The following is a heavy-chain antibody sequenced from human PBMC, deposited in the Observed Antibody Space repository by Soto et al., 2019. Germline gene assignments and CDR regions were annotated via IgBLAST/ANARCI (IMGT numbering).Heavy chain of an antibody. Sequence: SETLSLTCTVSGGSISSYYWSWIRQPPGKGLEWIGYIYYSGSTNYNPSLKSRVTISVDTSKNQFSLKLSSVTAADTAVYYCARVRAGRDKYGMDVWGQGTTVTVSS. CDR2: IYYSGST. D-gene: IGHD2-21*02. J-gene: IGHJ6*02. V-gene: IGHV4-59*01. CDR1: GGSISSYY. CDR3: ARVRAGRDKYGMDV.